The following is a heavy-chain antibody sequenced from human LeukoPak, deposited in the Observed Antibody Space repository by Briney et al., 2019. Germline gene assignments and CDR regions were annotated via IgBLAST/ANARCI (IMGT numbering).Heavy chain of an antibody. D-gene: IGHD6-6*01. CDR2: ISAYNGNT. CDR1: GYTLTSYG. CDR3: ARLGYSSSSRSWFDP. J-gene: IGHJ5*02. Sequence: GASVKVSCKASGYTLTSYGISWVRQAPGQGLEWMGWISAYNGNTNYAQKLQGRVTMTTDTSTSTAYMELRSLRSDDTAVYYCARLGYSSSSRSWFDPWGQGTLVTVSS. V-gene: IGHV1-18*01.